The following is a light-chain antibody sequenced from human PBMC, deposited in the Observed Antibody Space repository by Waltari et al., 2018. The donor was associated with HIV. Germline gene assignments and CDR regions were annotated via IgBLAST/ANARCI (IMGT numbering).Light chain of an antibody. Sequence: AIQLTQSPSSLSASVGDTVIITCRTSQGISAAFAWYRQKPGKTPELLIYDVSTLQSGVPSKFSGSGSGTDFTLTINSLQPEDSATYYCQQFNSYPLTFGQGTRLEIK. V-gene: IGKV1-13*02. CDR3: QQFNSYPLT. CDR1: QGISAA. J-gene: IGKJ5*01. CDR2: DVS.